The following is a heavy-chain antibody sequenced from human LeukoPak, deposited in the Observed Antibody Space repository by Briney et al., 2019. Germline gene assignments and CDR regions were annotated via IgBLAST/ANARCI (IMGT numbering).Heavy chain of an antibody. CDR3: ARHGKGGSYFYAFDI. Sequence: GSLRLSCAASGFTFSNAWMSWVRQAPGKGLEWIAYMLDSVTSKDNPSLKSRLTLSADTSKNQFSLRLSYVTAADTAAYYCARHGKGGSYFYAFDIWGQGTMVTVSS. CDR2: MLDSVTS. J-gene: IGHJ3*02. V-gene: IGHV4-59*08. CDR1: GFTFSNAW. D-gene: IGHD1-26*01.